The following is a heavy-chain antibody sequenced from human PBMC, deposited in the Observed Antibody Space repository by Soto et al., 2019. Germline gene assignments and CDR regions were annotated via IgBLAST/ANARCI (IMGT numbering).Heavy chain of an antibody. V-gene: IGHV3-30*18. J-gene: IGHJ4*02. Sequence: QVQLVESAGGVVQPGTSLRLSCAASGFTFSAYGMHWVRQAPGKGLEGVAVISYYGSHKTYTDSVQGRFTISRDTSKNTLHLQISSLRPEDTAVYYCVKEGRGYGGFDPNSYFENWGQGTLVTVSS. CDR2: ISYYGSHK. CDR1: GFTFSAYG. D-gene: IGHD5-12*01. CDR3: VKEGRGYGGFDPNSYFEN.